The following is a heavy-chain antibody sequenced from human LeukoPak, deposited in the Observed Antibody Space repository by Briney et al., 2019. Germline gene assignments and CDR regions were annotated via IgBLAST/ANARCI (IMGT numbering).Heavy chain of an antibody. CDR1: GGTFSSYA. CDR3: ARGGGGPVGD. J-gene: IGHJ4*02. CDR2: IIPIFGTA. V-gene: IGHV1-69*05. Sequence: SVKVYCKASGGTFSSYAISWVRQAPGQGLEWMGGIIPIFGTANYAQKFQGRVTITTDESTRTAYMELSSLRSEDTAVYYCARGGGGPVGDWGQGTLVTVSS.